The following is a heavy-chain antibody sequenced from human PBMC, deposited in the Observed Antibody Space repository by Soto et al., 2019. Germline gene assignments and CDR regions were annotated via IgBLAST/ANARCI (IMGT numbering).Heavy chain of an antibody. CDR3: ATGPPLLEWLSPGDAFDI. D-gene: IGHD3-3*01. Sequence: QVQLVQSGAEVKKPGASVKVSCKVSGYTLTELSMHWVRQAPGKGLEWMGGFDPEDGETIYAQKFQGRVTMTEDTSTDTAYMELSSLRSEDTAVYYCATGPPLLEWLSPGDAFDIWGQGTMVTVSS. CDR1: GYTLTELS. CDR2: FDPEDGET. V-gene: IGHV1-24*01. J-gene: IGHJ3*02.